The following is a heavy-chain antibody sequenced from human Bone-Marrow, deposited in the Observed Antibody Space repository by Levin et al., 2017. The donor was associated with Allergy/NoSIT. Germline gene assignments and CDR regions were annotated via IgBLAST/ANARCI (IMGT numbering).Heavy chain of an antibody. D-gene: IGHD5-12*01. CDR2: IKQDGSEK. J-gene: IGHJ4*02. CDR1: GFTFSDYW. V-gene: IGHV3-7*02. CDR3: ASGGDSGYAQDF. Sequence: GGSLRLSCAASGFTFSDYWMSWVRQVPGKGLEWVANIKQDGSEKYYVDSVKGRFTISRDNAEKSLSLQMNSLRAEDTAVYFCASGGDSGYAQDFWGQGTLVTVSS.